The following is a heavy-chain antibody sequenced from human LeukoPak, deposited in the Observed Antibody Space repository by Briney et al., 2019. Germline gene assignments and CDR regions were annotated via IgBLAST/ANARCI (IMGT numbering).Heavy chain of an antibody. CDR2: IYPGGGVI. D-gene: IGHD2/OR15-2a*01. J-gene: IGHJ4*02. V-gene: IGHV3-11*01. CDR3: ARDYHNKGHDY. Sequence: GGSLRLSCAASGLTLSDCYMSWIRQAPGKGLECVAYIYPGGGVIYYADSVKGRFTIFRDNTKNSLYLQMSSLRAEDTAIYYCARDYHNKGHDYWGPGTLVTVSS. CDR1: GLTLSDCY.